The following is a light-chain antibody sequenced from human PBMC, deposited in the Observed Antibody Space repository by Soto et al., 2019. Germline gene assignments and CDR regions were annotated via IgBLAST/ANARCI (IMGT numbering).Light chain of an antibody. CDR3: AAWDDSLSGSV. J-gene: IGLJ7*01. CDR2: RNN. CDR1: SSNIGSNY. V-gene: IGLV1-47*01. Sequence: QAVVTQPPSASGTPGQRVTISCSGSSSNIGSNYVYWYQQLPGTAPKLLIYRNNQRPSGVPDRFSGSKSGTSASLAISGLLSEDEADYYCAAWDDSLSGSVFGGGTQLTVL.